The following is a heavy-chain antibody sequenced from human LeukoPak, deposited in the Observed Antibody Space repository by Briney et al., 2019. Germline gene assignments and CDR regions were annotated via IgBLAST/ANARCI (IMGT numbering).Heavy chain of an antibody. CDR1: GYTFTSYY. CDR3: AREITMIVPYLEVFDY. D-gene: IGHD3-22*01. Sequence: ASVKVSCKASGYTFTSYYMHWVRQAPGPGLEWMGIINPSGGSTSYAQKFQGRVTMTRDTSTSTVYMELSSLRSEDTAVYYCAREITMIVPYLEVFDYWSQGTLVTVSS. V-gene: IGHV1-46*01. CDR2: INPSGGST. J-gene: IGHJ4*02.